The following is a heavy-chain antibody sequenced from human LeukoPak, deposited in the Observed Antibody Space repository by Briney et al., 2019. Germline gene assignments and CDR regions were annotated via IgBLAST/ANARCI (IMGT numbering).Heavy chain of an antibody. D-gene: IGHD2-15*01. J-gene: IGHJ4*02. V-gene: IGHV1-2*02. Sequence: ASVKVSCKASGYTFTGYYMHWVRQAPGQGLKWMGWISPNNGGTSYAQNFRDKVTMTTDTSINTAYMELSWLTSDDTAVYYCAREWDCSDGICFPRGFDFWGQGTLVTVSS. CDR1: GYTFTGYY. CDR3: AREWDCSDGICFPRGFDF. CDR2: ISPNNGGT.